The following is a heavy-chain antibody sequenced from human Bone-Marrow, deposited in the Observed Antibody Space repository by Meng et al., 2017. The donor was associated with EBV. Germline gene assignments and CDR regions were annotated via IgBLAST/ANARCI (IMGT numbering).Heavy chain of an antibody. Sequence: VHLQQWGAGLLKPSETLSLTCAVDGGSFSGYYWSWIRQPPGKGLEWIGEINHSGSTNYNPSLKSRVTISVDTSKNQFSLKLSSVTAADTAVYYCARGAVTAAATVDYWGQGTLVTVSS. CDR2: INHSGST. D-gene: IGHD6-13*01. J-gene: IGHJ4*02. V-gene: IGHV4-34*01. CDR1: GGSFSGYY. CDR3: ARGAVTAAATVDY.